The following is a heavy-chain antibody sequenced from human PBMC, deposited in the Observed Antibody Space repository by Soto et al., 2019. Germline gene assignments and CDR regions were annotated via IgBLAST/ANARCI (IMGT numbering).Heavy chain of an antibody. J-gene: IGHJ4*02. CDR2: IYYSGST. V-gene: IGHV4-59*01. CDR3: ARDKSGLDY. CDR1: GGSINSYY. Sequence: SETLSLTCTVSGGSINSYYWSWIRQPPGKGLEWIGYIYYSGSTNYNPSLKSRVTISVDTSKNQFTLKLSSVTAADTAVYYCARDKSGLDYWGQGTLVTVSS. D-gene: IGHD3-10*01.